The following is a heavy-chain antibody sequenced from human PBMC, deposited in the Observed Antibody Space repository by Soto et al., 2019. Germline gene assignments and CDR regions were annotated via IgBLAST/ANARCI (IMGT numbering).Heavy chain of an antibody. CDR1: GGSISSGGYY. CDR2: IYYSGST. V-gene: IGHV4-31*02. Sequence: PSETLSLTCTVSGGSISSGGYYWSWIRQHPGKGLEWIGYIYYSGSTYYNPSLKSRVTISVDTSKNQFSLKLSSVTAADTAVYYCARHSGGDYYYYYGMDVWGQGTTVTVSS. J-gene: IGHJ6*02. D-gene: IGHD2-21*01. CDR3: ARHSGGDYYYYYGMDV.